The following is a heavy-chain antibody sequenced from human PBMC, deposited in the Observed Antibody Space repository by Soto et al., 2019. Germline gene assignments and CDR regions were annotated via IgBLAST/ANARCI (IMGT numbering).Heavy chain of an antibody. V-gene: IGHV3-48*02. Sequence: GSLRLSCAASGFTFSSYSMNWVRQAPGKGLEWVSYISSSSSTIYYADSVKGRFTISRDNAKNSLYLQMNSLRDEDTAVYYCARSLSYYYDSSGYYYYYGMDVWGQGTTVTVSS. D-gene: IGHD3-22*01. CDR3: ARSLSYYYDSSGYYYYYGMDV. CDR1: GFTFSSYS. CDR2: ISSSSSTI. J-gene: IGHJ6*02.